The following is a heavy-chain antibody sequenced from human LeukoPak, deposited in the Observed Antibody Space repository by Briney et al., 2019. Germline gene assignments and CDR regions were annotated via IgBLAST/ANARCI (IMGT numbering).Heavy chain of an antibody. J-gene: IGHJ4*02. Sequence: ASVKVSCKASGYTFTGYYMHWVRQAPGQGLEWMGWINPNSGGTSFTQKFQGRVTMTWDTSIRTAYMEVSRLRSDDTAVYYCARGRSIEGSGSLWKYWGQGTLVTVSS. D-gene: IGHD3-10*01. V-gene: IGHV1-2*02. CDR2: INPNSGGT. CDR1: GYTFTGYY. CDR3: ARGRSIEGSGSLWKY.